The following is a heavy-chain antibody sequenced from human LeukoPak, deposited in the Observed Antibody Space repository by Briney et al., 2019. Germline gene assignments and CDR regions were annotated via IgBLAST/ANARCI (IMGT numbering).Heavy chain of an antibody. D-gene: IGHD6-25*01. CDR3: ARLPLAAIYYMDV. Sequence: PGGSLRLSCAASGFTFSDYYMSWIRQTPGKGLEWMSHISSSGKTIYYTDSVKGRFTISRDNTKNSLDLQMNDLRAEDTAVYYCARLPLAAIYYMDVWGKGTTVTVSS. V-gene: IGHV3-11*04. CDR1: GFTFSDYY. J-gene: IGHJ6*03. CDR2: ISSSGKTI.